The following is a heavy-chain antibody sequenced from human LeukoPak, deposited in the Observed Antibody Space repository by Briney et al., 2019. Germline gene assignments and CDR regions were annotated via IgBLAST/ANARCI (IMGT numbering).Heavy chain of an antibody. Sequence: DPGRSLRLSCAASGFTFSSYGMHWVRQAPGKGLEWVAVIWYDGSNKYYADSVKGRFTISRDNSKNSLYLQMNSLRAEDTAVYYCARPLYCSSTSCPLDPWGQGTLVTVSS. D-gene: IGHD2-2*01. J-gene: IGHJ5*02. CDR2: IWYDGSNK. V-gene: IGHV3-33*01. CDR3: ARPLYCSSTSCPLDP. CDR1: GFTFSSYG.